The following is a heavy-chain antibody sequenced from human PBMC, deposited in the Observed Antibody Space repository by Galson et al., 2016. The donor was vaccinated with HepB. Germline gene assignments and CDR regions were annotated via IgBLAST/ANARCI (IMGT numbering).Heavy chain of an antibody. CDR3: AKGVEAVALDY. V-gene: IGHV3-23*01. Sequence: SLRLSCAASGFTFSSYAMSWVRQAPGKGLEWVSAISGSGGSTFYADSVRGRLTISRDNSKNTLYLQMNSLRAEDTAVYYCAKGVEAVALDYWGQGTLVTVSS. CDR2: ISGSGGST. CDR1: GFTFSSYA. D-gene: IGHD3-10*01. J-gene: IGHJ4*02.